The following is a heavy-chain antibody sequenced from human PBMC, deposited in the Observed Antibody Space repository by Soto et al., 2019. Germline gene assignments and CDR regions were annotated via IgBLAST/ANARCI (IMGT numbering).Heavy chain of an antibody. Sequence: GESLKISCKGSGYSFTSYWIGWVRQMPGKGLEWMGIIYPGDSDTRYSPSFQGQVTISADKSISTAYLQWSSLKPSDTAVYYCARLRAMTARTEFDYWGQGTLVTVSS. D-gene: IGHD2-21*02. V-gene: IGHV5-51*01. CDR1: GYSFTSYW. CDR2: IYPGDSDT. J-gene: IGHJ4*02. CDR3: ARLRAMTARTEFDY.